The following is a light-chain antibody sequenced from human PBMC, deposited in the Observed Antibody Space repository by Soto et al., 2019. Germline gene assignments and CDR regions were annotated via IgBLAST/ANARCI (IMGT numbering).Light chain of an antibody. CDR3: SSYAGSNNAHEV. J-gene: IGLJ2*01. CDR1: SSDVGGYNY. CDR2: EVS. V-gene: IGLV2-8*01. Sequence: QSALTQPPSASGSPGQSVTISCTGTSSDVGGYNYVSWYQQHPGKAPKLMIYEVSKRPSGVPDRFSGSKSGNTASLTVSGLQAEDEDDYYCSSYAGSNNAHEVFGRGTKLTVL.